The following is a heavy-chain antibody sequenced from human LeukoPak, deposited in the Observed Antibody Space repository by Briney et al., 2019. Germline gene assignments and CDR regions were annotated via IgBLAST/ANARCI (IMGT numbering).Heavy chain of an antibody. CDR2: IYTSGST. Sequence: PSQTLSLTCTVSGGSISSGSYYWSWIRQPAGKGLEWIGRIYTSGSTNYNPSLKSRVTISVDTSKNQFSLKLSSVTAADTAVYYCARDRCSGGSCYGDYYYYYYYMDVWGKGTTVTVSS. CDR1: GGSISSGSYY. D-gene: IGHD2-15*01. CDR3: ARDRCSGGSCYGDYYYYYYYMDV. J-gene: IGHJ6*03. V-gene: IGHV4-61*02.